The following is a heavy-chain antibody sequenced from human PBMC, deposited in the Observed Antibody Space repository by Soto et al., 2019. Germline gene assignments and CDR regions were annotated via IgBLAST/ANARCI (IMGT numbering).Heavy chain of an antibody. CDR2: IYPGDSET. Sequence: GESLKISCQTSGYTFSSNWIGWVRQMPGKGLEWMGIIYPGDSETRYSPSFQGQVTISADRSFSTAYLQWTSLQASDTAMYYCARAPSGSYPEFDYWGQGTLVTVSS. D-gene: IGHD1-26*01. J-gene: IGHJ4*02. CDR3: ARAPSGSYPEFDY. CDR1: GYTFSSNW. V-gene: IGHV5-51*01.